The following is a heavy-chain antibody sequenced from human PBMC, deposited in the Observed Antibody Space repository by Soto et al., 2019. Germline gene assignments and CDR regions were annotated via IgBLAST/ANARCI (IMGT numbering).Heavy chain of an antibody. Sequence: EVQLVESGGGLVQPGRSLRLSCAASGFTFDDYAMHWVRQAPGKGLEWVSGISWNSGSIGYADSVKGRFTISRDNAKNSLYLQMNSLRAEDTALYYCAKGRESGYDWWPYFDYWGQGTLVTVSS. V-gene: IGHV3-9*01. CDR1: GFTFDDYA. CDR2: ISWNSGSI. J-gene: IGHJ4*02. CDR3: AKGRESGYDWWPYFDY. D-gene: IGHD5-12*01.